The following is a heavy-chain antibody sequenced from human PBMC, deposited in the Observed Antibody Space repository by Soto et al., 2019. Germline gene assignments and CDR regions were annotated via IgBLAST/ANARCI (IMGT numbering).Heavy chain of an antibody. CDR2: IYNSGTT. CDR1: GGSISSGGYF. V-gene: IGHV4-30-4*02. CDR3: TRGPSGDKVDY. Sequence: SDTLSLTCTVSGGSISSGGYFWSWIRQPPGKGLEWIGHIYNSGTTYNNPSLKSRVTMSVDTSMNQFSLKLSSVTAADTAVYYCTRGPSGDKVDYWGQGALVTVS. J-gene: IGHJ4*02. D-gene: IGHD7-27*01.